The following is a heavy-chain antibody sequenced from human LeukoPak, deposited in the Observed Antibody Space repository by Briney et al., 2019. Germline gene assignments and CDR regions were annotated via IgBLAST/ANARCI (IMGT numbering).Heavy chain of an antibody. V-gene: IGHV7-4-1*02. D-gene: IGHD6-13*01. J-gene: IGHJ5*02. CDR2: INTNTGNP. CDR3: ARKQQLVRGDNWFDP. CDR1: GYTFTSYA. Sequence: ASVKVSCKASGYTFTSYATNWVRQAPGQGLEWMGWINTNTGNPTYAQGFTGRFVFSLDTSVSTAYLQISSLKAEDTAVYYCARKQQLVRGDNWFDPWGQGTLVTVSS.